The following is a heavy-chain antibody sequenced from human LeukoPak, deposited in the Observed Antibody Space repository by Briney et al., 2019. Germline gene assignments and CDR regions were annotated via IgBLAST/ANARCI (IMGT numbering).Heavy chain of an antibody. V-gene: IGHV7-4-1*02. D-gene: IGHD4-23*01. CDR2: INTNTGNP. J-gene: IGHJ4*02. CDR1: GYTFTSYA. Sequence: GASVKVSCKASGYTFTSYAMNWVRQAPGQGLEWMGWINTNTGNPTYAQGFTGRFVYSLDTSVSTAYLQISSLKAEDTAVYYCARDAGLQWLQDYDYWGQGTLVTVSS. CDR3: ARDAGLQWLQDYDY.